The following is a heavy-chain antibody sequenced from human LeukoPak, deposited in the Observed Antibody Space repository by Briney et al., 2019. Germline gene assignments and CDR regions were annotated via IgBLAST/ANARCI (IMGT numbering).Heavy chain of an antibody. V-gene: IGHV1-2*02. CDR2: INPNSGGT. CDR1: GYTFTGYY. J-gene: IGHJ4*02. Sequence: ASVKVSCKASGYTFTGYYMHWVRQAPGQGLEWMGWINPNSGGTNYAQKFQGRVTMTRDTSISTAYMELSSLRSEDTAVYYCARSPETGYYLVLFDYWGQGTLVTVSS. CDR3: ARSPETGYYLVLFDY. D-gene: IGHD3-9*01.